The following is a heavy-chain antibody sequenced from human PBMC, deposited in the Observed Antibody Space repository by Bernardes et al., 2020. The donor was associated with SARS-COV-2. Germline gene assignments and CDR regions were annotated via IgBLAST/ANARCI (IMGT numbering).Heavy chain of an antibody. Sequence: GGSLRLSRAASGFTVTSNYMNWVRQAPGKGLEWVSLIYSDGTTYSADSVKGRFTISRDDSRNTLYLQMNTLRAEDTGVYYCARVRPDVWFWEWSGMDVWGQGTTVTVS. CDR2: IYSDGTT. V-gene: IGHV3-66*01. J-gene: IGHJ6*02. CDR1: GFTVTSNY. D-gene: IGHD3-10*01. CDR3: ARVRPDVWFWEWSGMDV.